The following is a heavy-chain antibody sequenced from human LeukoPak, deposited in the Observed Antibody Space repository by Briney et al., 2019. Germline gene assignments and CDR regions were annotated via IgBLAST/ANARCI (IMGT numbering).Heavy chain of an antibody. CDR2: ISGSGGST. J-gene: IGHJ5*02. CDR3: AKWSVAAPFDP. D-gene: IGHD6-19*01. V-gene: IGHV3-23*01. Sequence: GGSLRLSCAASGVTFSIYAMSWVRQAPGKGLEWVSAISGSGGSTYYADSVKGRFTISRDNSKNTLYLQMNSLRAADTVVYYCAKWSVAAPFDPWGQGTLVTVSS. CDR1: GVTFSIYA.